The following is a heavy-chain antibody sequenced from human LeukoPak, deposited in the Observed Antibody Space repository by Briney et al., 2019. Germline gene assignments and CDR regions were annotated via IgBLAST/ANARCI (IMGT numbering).Heavy chain of an antibody. D-gene: IGHD2-8*01. V-gene: IGHV4-39*07. Sequence: SETLSLTCTVSGGSISSNNYYWGWIRQPPGKGLEWIGSIYYSGSTYYNPSLKSRVTISVDTSNNQFSLKLSSVTAADTAVYYCARDKLIGANCTNGVCYAWFDPWGQGTLVTVSS. CDR3: ARDKLIGANCTNGVCYAWFDP. J-gene: IGHJ5*02. CDR2: IYYSGST. CDR1: GGSISSNNYY.